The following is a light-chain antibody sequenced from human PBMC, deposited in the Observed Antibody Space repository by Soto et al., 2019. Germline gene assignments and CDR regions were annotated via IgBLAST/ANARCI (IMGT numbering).Light chain of an antibody. J-gene: IGKJ5*01. CDR1: QGISSY. CDR3: QQYYSYST. CDR2: AAS. V-gene: IGKV1-8*01. Sequence: AIRMTQSPSSFSASTGDRVTITCRASQGISSYLAWYQQKPGKAPKLLIYAASTLQSGVPSRFSCSGSGTDFTLTISCLQSEDFATYYCQQYYSYSTFGQGTRLEIK.